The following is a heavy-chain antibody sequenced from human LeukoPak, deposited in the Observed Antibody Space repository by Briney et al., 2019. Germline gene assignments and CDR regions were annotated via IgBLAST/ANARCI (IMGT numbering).Heavy chain of an antibody. Sequence: GXXXTSYGXXXXXXXXXXXXXWMGWISAYNGNTKYAQKLQGRVTMTTDTSTSTAYMELRNLRSDDTAVYYCATPHELYGDLDYWGQGTLVTVSS. CDR2: ISAYNGNT. CDR3: ATPHELYGDLDY. V-gene: IGHV1-18*01. D-gene: IGHD4-17*01. J-gene: IGHJ4*02. CDR1: GXXXTSYG.